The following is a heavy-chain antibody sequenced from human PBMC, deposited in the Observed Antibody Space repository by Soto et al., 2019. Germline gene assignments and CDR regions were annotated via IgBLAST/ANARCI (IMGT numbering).Heavy chain of an antibody. V-gene: IGHV4-34*01. CDR1: IGSSSGYY. J-gene: IGHJ5*02. D-gene: IGHD3-16*01. CDR3: AREDSTVTTFGGGWFRALWFDP. CDR2: INHSGST. Sequence: PSEALSLPCAVYIGSSSGYYWSWVREPPVKVLEWLGEINHSGSTNYNPSLKSRVTISVDTSKNQFSLKLSSVTAADTAVYYCAREDSTVTTFGGGWFRALWFDPWGQGALVTVSS.